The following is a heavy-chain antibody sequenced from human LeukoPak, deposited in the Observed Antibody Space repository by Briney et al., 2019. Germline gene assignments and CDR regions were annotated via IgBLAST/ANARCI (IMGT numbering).Heavy chain of an antibody. CDR2: ISAYNGNT. CDR3: ARELDDFWSGYYYYYYYGMDV. Sequence: ASVKFSCKASGYTFTSYYMHWVRQAPGQGLEWMGWISAYNGNTNYAQKLQGRVTMTTDTSTSTAYMELRSLRSDDTAVYYCARELDDFWSGYYYYYYYGMDVRGQGTTVTVSS. V-gene: IGHV1-18*04. D-gene: IGHD3-3*01. J-gene: IGHJ6*02. CDR1: GYTFTSYY.